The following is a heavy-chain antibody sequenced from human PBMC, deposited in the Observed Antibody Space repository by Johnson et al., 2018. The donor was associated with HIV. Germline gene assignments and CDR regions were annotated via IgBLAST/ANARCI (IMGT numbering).Heavy chain of an antibody. CDR2: ISYDGSNK. V-gene: IGHV3-30-3*01. Sequence: QMQLVESGGGVVQPGRSLRLSCAASGFTFSSYAMHWVRQAPGKGLEWVAVISYDGSNKYYADSVKGRFTISRDNSKNTLFLQMNSLGAEDTALYYCASSEGARYSYGYPDSQGDAFDIWGQGTMVTVSS. J-gene: IGHJ3*02. D-gene: IGHD5-18*01. CDR1: GFTFSSYA. CDR3: ASSEGARYSYGYPDSQGDAFDI.